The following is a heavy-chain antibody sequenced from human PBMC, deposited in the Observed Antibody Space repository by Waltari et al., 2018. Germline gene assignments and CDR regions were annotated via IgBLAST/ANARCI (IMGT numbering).Heavy chain of an antibody. D-gene: IGHD2-8*01. CDR3: ARGQGLMVYAIPVANPPFDY. CDR1: GFSLSTSGVG. Sequence: QITLKESGPTLVKPTQTLTLTCTFSGFSLSTSGVGVGWIRQPPGKALEWLALIYWNDDKRYSPSLKSRLTITKDTSKNQVVLTMTNMDPVDTATYYCARGQGLMVYAIPVANPPFDYWGQGTLVTVSS. V-gene: IGHV2-5*01. CDR2: IYWNDDK. J-gene: IGHJ4*02.